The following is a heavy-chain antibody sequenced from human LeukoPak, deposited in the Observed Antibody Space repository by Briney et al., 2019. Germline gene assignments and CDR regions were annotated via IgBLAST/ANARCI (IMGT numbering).Heavy chain of an antibody. CDR3: ARDREMGTIRNGFDV. V-gene: IGHV3-21*01. Sequence: GGSLRLSCAASGFTFSTHRMSWVRQAPGKGLEWVSSVTSSSRYTFYADSVKGRFTVSRDNAKNSLFLQMNSLRAEDTALYYCARDREMGTIRNGFDVWGQGTIVSVSS. CDR2: VTSSSRYT. D-gene: IGHD5-24*01. CDR1: GFTFSTHR. J-gene: IGHJ3*01.